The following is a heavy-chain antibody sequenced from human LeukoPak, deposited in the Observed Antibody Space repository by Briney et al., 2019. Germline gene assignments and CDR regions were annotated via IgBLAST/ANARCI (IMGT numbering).Heavy chain of an antibody. V-gene: IGHV4-38-2*02. CDR3: ARDQAYCGGDCYFDF. J-gene: IGHJ4*02. CDR2: IYHSGST. D-gene: IGHD2-21*02. CDR1: GGSINNYY. Sequence: SETLSLTCTVSGGSINNYYWGWIRQPPGKGLEWIGSIYHSGSTDYNPSLKSRVTISVDTSKNQFSLKLRSVTAADTAVYYCARDQAYCGGDCYFDFWGQGTLVTVSS.